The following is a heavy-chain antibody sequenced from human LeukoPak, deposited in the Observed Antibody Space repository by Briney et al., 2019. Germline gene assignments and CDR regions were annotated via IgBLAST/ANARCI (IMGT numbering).Heavy chain of an antibody. Sequence: SETLSLTCAVYGGSFSGYFWSWIRQPPGKGLEWIGEINHSGSTYYNPSLKSRVTISVDRSKNQFSLKLSSVTAAGTAVYYCARAHGTSWGYYFDYWGQGTLVTVSS. CDR1: GGSFSGYF. V-gene: IGHV4-34*01. CDR2: INHSGST. CDR3: ARAHGTSWGYYFDY. D-gene: IGHD7-27*01. J-gene: IGHJ4*02.